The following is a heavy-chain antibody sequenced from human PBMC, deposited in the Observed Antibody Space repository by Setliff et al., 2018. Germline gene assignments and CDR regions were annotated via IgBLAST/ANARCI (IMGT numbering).Heavy chain of an antibody. J-gene: IGHJ4*02. D-gene: IGHD3-22*01. CDR2: IYYGGST. CDR3: ARYDSSGYSENYYFDY. CDR1: GGSISSYY. Sequence: SETLSLTCIVPGGSISSYYWSWIRQPPGKGLEWIGYIYYGGSTNYNSSLKSRVTISLDTSKNQFSLKLTSVTAADTAIYYCARYDSSGYSENYYFDYWGQGTLVTVSS. V-gene: IGHV4-59*12.